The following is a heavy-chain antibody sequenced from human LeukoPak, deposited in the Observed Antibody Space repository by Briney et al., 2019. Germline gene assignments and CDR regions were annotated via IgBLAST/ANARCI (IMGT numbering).Heavy chain of an antibody. CDR2: INPSGGST. Sequence: ASVKVSCKASGYTFTSYYMHWVRQAPGQGLEWMGIINPSGGSTSYAQKFRGRVTMTRDSSTSTVYMELSSLRSEDTAVYYCARVARPMATEYYFDYWGQGTLVTVSS. CDR3: ARVARPMATEYYFDY. V-gene: IGHV1-46*01. CDR1: GYTFTSYY. D-gene: IGHD5-24*01. J-gene: IGHJ4*02.